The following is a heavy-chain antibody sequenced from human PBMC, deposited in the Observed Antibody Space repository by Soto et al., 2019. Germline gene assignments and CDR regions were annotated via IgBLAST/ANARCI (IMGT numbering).Heavy chain of an antibody. CDR3: ARDRRGVLDP. CDR1: GFTFSDYD. Sequence: GGSLRLSCAASGFTFSDYDMSWVRQAPGKGLAWVSAISGSGRSTYYADSVEGRFTISRDNSKNTLYLQMNSLRAEDTAVYYCARDRRGVLDPWGQGIPVTVSS. V-gene: IGHV3-23*01. CDR2: ISGSGRST. J-gene: IGHJ5*02.